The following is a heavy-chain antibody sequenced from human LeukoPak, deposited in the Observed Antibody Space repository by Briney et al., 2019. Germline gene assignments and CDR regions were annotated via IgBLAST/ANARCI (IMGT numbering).Heavy chain of an antibody. CDR2: INPRGST. V-gene: IGHV4-34*01. D-gene: IGHD5-24*01. J-gene: IGHJ4*02. Sequence: PSETLSLTCAVYGGSFSGYYWSWLRQPPGKGLEWIGEINPRGSTNYNPSLKSRVTLSADTSKNQFSLTLNSVTAADTAVYYCARRRLGYYFDYWGQGTLVTVSS. CDR1: GGSFSGYY. CDR3: ARRRLGYYFDY.